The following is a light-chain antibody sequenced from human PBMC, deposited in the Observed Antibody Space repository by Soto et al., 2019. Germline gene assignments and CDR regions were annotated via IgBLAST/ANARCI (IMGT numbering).Light chain of an antibody. J-gene: IGKJ4*01. CDR2: DAS. Sequence: EIVMTQSPLTLSVSPGERATLSCRASPSVGSKLAWYQQSPGQAPRNLIYDASNRATGIPARFSGSGSGTEFSLPISSLQSEDFAVYSCQQYGDWPGAFGGGTKVEIK. CDR1: PSVGSK. V-gene: IGKV3D-15*01. CDR3: QQYGDWPGA.